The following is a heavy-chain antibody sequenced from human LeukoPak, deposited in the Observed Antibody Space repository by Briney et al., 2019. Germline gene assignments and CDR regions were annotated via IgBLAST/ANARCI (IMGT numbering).Heavy chain of an antibody. Sequence: SETRSLTCAVSGGSISSSNWWSWVRQPPGKGLEWIGEIYHSGSTNYNPSLKSRVTISVDKSNNQFSLKLSSVTAADTAVYYCARRGYSSGWYYFDYWGQGTLVTVSS. CDR2: IYHSGST. D-gene: IGHD6-19*01. CDR1: GGSISSSNW. J-gene: IGHJ4*02. CDR3: ARRGYSSGWYYFDY. V-gene: IGHV4-4*02.